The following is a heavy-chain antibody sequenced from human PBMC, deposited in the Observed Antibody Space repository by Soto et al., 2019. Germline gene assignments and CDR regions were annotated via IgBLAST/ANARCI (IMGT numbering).Heavy chain of an antibody. D-gene: IGHD2-2*01. CDR1: GFTFSSYG. V-gene: IGHV3-33*01. CDR2: IWYDGSNK. CDR3: ARARAYCSITSCYSFSDWYVDL. Sequence: QVQLVESGGGVVQPGRSLRLSCAASGFTFSSYGMHWVRQAPGKGLEWVAVIWYDGSNKYYADSVKGRFTISRDNSKNTMYLRMNSLRVEDTAVYYCARARAYCSITSCYSFSDWYVDLWGRGTLVTVSS. J-gene: IGHJ2*01.